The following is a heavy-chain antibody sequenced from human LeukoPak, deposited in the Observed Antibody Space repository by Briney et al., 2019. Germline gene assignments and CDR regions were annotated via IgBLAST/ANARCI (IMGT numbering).Heavy chain of an antibody. J-gene: IGHJ4*02. CDR1: GYTLTSYY. Sequence: GASVKVSCKASGYTLTSYYMHWVRQAPGQGLEWMGIINPSGGSTSYAQKFQGRVTMTRDTSTSTVYMELSSLRSEDTAVYYCARDLRYYDSSGYLFCWDQGTLVTVSS. CDR2: INPSGGST. CDR3: ARDLRYYDSSGYLFC. D-gene: IGHD3-22*01. V-gene: IGHV1-46*01.